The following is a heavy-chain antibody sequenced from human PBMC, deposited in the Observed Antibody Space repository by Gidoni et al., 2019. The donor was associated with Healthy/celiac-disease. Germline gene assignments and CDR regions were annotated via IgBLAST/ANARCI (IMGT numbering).Heavy chain of an antibody. V-gene: IGHV4-38-2*02. Sequence: QVQLQESGPGLVKPSETLSLTCAVSGYSISSGYYWGWLRQPPGKGLEWIGSIYHSGSTYYNPSLKSRVTISVDTSKNQFSLKLSSVTAADTAVYYCARDIDLQTYYDFWSGKVIWFDPWGQGTLVTVSS. J-gene: IGHJ5*02. CDR3: ARDIDLQTYYDFWSGKVIWFDP. D-gene: IGHD3-3*01. CDR1: GYSISSGYY. CDR2: IYHSGST.